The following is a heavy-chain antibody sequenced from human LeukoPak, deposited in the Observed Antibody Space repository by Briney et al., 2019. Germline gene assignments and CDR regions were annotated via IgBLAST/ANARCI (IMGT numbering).Heavy chain of an antibody. CDR1: GGLISSCSYY. Sequence: PSETLSLTCTVSGGLISSCSYYWGWIRQPPGKGLEWIGSFYYSESTYYNPSLKSRVTISVDTSKNQFTLKLSSVTAADAAVYYCARTAGIAVAGSRQYFDYWGQGTLVTVSS. V-gene: IGHV4-39*01. J-gene: IGHJ4*02. CDR2: FYYSEST. CDR3: ARTAGIAVAGSRQYFDY. D-gene: IGHD6-19*01.